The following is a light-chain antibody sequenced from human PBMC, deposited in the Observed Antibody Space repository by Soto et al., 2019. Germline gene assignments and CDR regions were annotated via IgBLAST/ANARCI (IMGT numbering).Light chain of an antibody. Sequence: DIQMTQSPSSVSASVGDRVTITCRASQGISSRLAWYQQKPGKAPNLLISAASNMQSGVPSRFSGSGSETDSTLIIGSLQAVDFATYYCQQANSFPHTFGGGTKVEIK. J-gene: IGKJ4*01. CDR3: QQANSFPHT. CDR1: QGISSR. CDR2: AAS. V-gene: IGKV1-12*01.